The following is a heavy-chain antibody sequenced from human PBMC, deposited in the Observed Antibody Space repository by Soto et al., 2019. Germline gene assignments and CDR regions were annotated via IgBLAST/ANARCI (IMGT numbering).Heavy chain of an antibody. D-gene: IGHD2-2*01. CDR2: IYYSGST. CDR1: GGSISSYY. Sequence: QVQLQESGPGLVKPSETLSLTCTGSGGSISSYYWSWIRQPPGKGLEWIGYIYYSGSTNYNPSLKSRVNISVDTSKNQFSLKLGSVTAADTAVYYCARGRGGWFINQLLNAFDIWGQGTMVTVSS. J-gene: IGHJ3*02. V-gene: IGHV4-59*01. CDR3: ARGRGGWFINQLLNAFDI.